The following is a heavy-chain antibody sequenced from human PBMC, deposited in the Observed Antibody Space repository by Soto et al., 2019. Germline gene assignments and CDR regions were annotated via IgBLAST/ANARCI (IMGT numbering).Heavy chain of an antibody. CDR1: GDFVSSAA. CDR2: TYYRSKWYN. Sequence: SXTLSLTCAISGDFVSSAAWNWIRQSPSRGLEWLGRTYYRSKWYNDYAVSVKSRITINSDTSKNQFSLHLNSVTPEDTAVYFCARDLSGFVAEKDSSSSVFRVAMDGWGKGTTVTVYS. V-gene: IGHV6-1*01. J-gene: IGHJ6*03. CDR3: ARDLSGFVAEKDSSSSVFRVAMDG. D-gene: IGHD6-6*01.